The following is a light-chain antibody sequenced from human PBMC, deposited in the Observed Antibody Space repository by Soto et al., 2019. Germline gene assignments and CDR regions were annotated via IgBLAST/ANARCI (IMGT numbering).Light chain of an antibody. J-gene: IGKJ1*01. CDR2: AAT. Sequence: GDRVPIPCRASQSISSWLAWYQQKPGKAPKLLIYAATSLQSGVPSRFSGSGSGTDFTLTISSLQPEDFATYYCQQSYKSPPTFGQGTKVDIK. CDR3: QQSYKSPPT. CDR1: QSISSW. V-gene: IGKV1-39*01.